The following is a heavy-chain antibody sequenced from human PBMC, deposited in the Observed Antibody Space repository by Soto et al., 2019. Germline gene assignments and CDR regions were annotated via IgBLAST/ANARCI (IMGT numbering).Heavy chain of an antibody. CDR3: AKSGCSSTSCYNWFDH. J-gene: IGHJ5*02. Sequence: EVQLVESGGGLVQPGRSLRLSCAASGFTFDDYAMHWVRQAPGKGLEWVSGISWNSGSIGYADSVKGRFTISRDNAKNSLYLQMNSLRAEDTALYYCAKSGCSSTSCYNWFDHWGQGTLVTVSS. CDR2: ISWNSGSI. V-gene: IGHV3-9*01. CDR1: GFTFDDYA. D-gene: IGHD2-2*01.